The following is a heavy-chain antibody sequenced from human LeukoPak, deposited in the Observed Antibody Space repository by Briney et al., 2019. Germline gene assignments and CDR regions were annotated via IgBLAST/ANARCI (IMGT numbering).Heavy chain of an antibody. D-gene: IGHD6-13*01. Sequence: ASVKVSCKASGYTFTSYGISWVRQAPGQGLEWMGWISAYNGNTNYAQKLQGRATMTTDTSTSTAYMELRSLRSDDTAVYYCARVVISYGIAAALIDYWGQGTLVTVSS. V-gene: IGHV1-18*01. CDR2: ISAYNGNT. CDR3: ARVVISYGIAAALIDY. CDR1: GYTFTSYG. J-gene: IGHJ4*02.